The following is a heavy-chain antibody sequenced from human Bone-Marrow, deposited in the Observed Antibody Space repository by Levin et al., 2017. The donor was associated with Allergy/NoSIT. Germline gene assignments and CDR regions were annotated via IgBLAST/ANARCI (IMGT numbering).Heavy chain of an antibody. CDR1: GFTVSSNY. V-gene: IGHV3-53*01. CDR2: IYSGGST. D-gene: IGHD2-15*01. CDR3: ARGYCSGGSCYSGDWYFDL. J-gene: IGHJ2*01. Sequence: GESLKISCAASGFTVSSNYMSWVRQAPGKGLEWVSVIYSGGSTYYADSVKGRFTISRDNSKNTLYLQMNSLRAEDTAVYYCARGYCSGGSCYSGDWYFDLWGRGTLVTVSS.